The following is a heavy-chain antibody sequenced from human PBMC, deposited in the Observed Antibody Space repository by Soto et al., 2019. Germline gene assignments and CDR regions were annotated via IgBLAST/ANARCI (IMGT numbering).Heavy chain of an antibody. Sequence: ASVKVSCKASGGTFSSYAISWVRQAPGQGLDWMGGIFPIFGTANYAQKFQGRVTITADESTSTAYMELSSLRAEDTAVYYCARDPYYDSSGYLASHGMDVWGQGTTVTVSS. V-gene: IGHV1-69*13. J-gene: IGHJ6*02. CDR2: IFPIFGTA. CDR1: GGTFSSYA. CDR3: ARDPYYDSSGYLASHGMDV. D-gene: IGHD3-22*01.